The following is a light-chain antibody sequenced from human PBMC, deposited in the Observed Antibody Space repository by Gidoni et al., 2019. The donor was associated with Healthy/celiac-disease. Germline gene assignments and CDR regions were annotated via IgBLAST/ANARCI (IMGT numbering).Light chain of an antibody. J-gene: IGLJ2*01. CDR1: SSDVGGYNY. V-gene: IGLV2-14*01. Sequence: QSALTQPASVPGSPGQSITNSRTGTSSDVGGYNYVSWYQQHPGKAPKRMIYDVSNRPSGVSNRFSGSKSGNTASLTISGLQAEDEADYYCSSYTSSSTLVFGGGTKLTVL. CDR2: DVS. CDR3: SSYTSSSTLV.